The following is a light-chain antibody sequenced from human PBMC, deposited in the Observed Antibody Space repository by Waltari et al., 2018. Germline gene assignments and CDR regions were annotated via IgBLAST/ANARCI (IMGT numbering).Light chain of an antibody. J-gene: IGKJ1*01. CDR2: GAS. Sequence: IMLTQSPGTLSLSPGERATLSCRASQSISRCLAWYQQKPGQAPRLLIYGASTRATGIPDRFSGRGSGTDFSLTISGLEPEDSAVYYCQHHFRLPATFGQGTKVEIK. CDR3: QHHFRLPAT. V-gene: IGKV3-20*01. CDR1: QSISRC.